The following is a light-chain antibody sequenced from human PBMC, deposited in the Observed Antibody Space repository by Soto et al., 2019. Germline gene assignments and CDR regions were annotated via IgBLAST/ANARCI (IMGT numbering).Light chain of an antibody. Sequence: MVFMQSTATLSLSPRERANTSCRASQSVTSYLAWYQQKPGQAPKPLIYDASNWATGVPARFSGSGSGTDFSLTISSLEPDDLAVYYCQQDITLSRFGQGAVVDIK. CDR1: QSVTSY. CDR3: QQDITLSR. V-gene: IGKV3-11*01. J-gene: IGKJ1*01. CDR2: DAS.